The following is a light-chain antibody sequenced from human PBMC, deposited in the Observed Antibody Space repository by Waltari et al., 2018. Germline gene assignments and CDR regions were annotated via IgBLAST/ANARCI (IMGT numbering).Light chain of an antibody. CDR3: QQYGSSPT. J-gene: IGKJ2*01. V-gene: IGKV3-20*01. Sequence: EIVLTPSPGTLSLSPGERATLSCRASQTISNYLAWYQQKPGQAPRLLIYDASSRASGIPDRFSGSGSGTDFTLTISRLEPEDVAMYYCQQYGSSPTFGQGTKLEIK. CDR1: QTISNY. CDR2: DAS.